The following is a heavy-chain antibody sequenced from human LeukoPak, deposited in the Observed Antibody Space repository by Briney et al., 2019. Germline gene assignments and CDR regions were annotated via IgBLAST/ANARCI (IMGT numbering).Heavy chain of an antibody. CDR2: ISWNSGSI. CDR1: GFTFDDYA. CDR3: ARGGPAAGRFDY. V-gene: IGHV3-9*01. D-gene: IGHD6-13*01. J-gene: IGHJ4*02. Sequence: GGSLRLSCAASGFTFDDYAMHWVRQAPGKGLEWVSGISWNSGSIGYADSVKGRFTISRDNAKNSLYLQMNSLRAEDTAVYYCARGGPAAGRFDYWGQGTLVTVSS.